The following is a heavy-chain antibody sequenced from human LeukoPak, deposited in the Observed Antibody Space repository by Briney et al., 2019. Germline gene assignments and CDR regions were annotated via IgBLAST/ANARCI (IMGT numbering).Heavy chain of an antibody. CDR1: GFTVSSNY. J-gene: IGHJ4*02. V-gene: IGHV3-53*01. Sequence: GGSLRLSCAASGFTVSSNYMSWVRQAPGRGLEWVSVIYSGGSTYYADSVKGRFTISRDNSKNTLYLQMNSLRAEDTAVYYCATSNWGGNYFDYWGQGTLVTVSS. CDR2: IYSGGST. D-gene: IGHD7-27*01. CDR3: ATSNWGGNYFDY.